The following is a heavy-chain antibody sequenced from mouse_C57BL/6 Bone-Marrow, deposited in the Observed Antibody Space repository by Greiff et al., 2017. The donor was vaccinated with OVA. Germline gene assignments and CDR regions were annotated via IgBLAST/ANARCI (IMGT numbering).Heavy chain of an antibody. CDR2: IHPNSGST. CDR3: ARGVYYYGSSYLYYAMDY. CDR1: GYTFTSYW. Sequence: QVQLQQPGAELVKPGASVKLSCKASGYTFTSYWMPWVKQRPGQGLEWIGMIHPNSGSTNYNEKFKSKATLTVDKSSSTAYMQLSSLTSEDSAVYYCARGVYYYGSSYLYYAMDYWGQGTSVTVSS. D-gene: IGHD1-1*01. V-gene: IGHV1-64*01. J-gene: IGHJ4*01.